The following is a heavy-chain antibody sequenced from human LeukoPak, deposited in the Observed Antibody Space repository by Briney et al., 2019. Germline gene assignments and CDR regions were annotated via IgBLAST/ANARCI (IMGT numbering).Heavy chain of an antibody. J-gene: IGHJ4*02. CDR3: ARAGFVGYYDSSGYFYYFDY. V-gene: IGHV1-2*02. D-gene: IGHD3-22*01. CDR2: INPNSGGT. CDR1: GYTFTGYY. Sequence: VASVKVSCKASGYTFTGYYMHWVRQAPGQGLEWMGWINPNSGGTNYAQKFQGRVTMTRDTSISTAYMELSRLRSDDTAVYYCARAGFVGYYDSSGYFYYFDYWGQGTLVTVSS.